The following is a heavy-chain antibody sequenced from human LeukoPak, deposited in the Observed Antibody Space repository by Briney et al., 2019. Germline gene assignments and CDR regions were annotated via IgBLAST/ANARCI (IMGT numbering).Heavy chain of an antibody. CDR2: IYNSGST. V-gene: IGHV4-61*01. D-gene: IGHD3-10*01. CDR3: ARETPYGSGSYPFDY. Sequence: KPSQTLSLTCTVSGGSISSGSYYWNWIRQPPGKGLEWIGYIYNSGSTNNNPSLKSRVTISVDTSKKQFSLKLSSVTAADTAVYYCARETPYGSGSYPFDYWGQGILVTVSS. CDR1: GGSISSGSYY. J-gene: IGHJ4*02.